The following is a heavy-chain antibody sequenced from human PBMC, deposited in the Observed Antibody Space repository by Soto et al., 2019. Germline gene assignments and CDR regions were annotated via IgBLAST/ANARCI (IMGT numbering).Heavy chain of an antibody. CDR2: IDPSDSYT. CDR3: ARSHYGDYSLVHY. D-gene: IGHD4-17*01. J-gene: IGHJ4*02. CDR1: GYSFTSYW. Sequence: GESLKISCKGSGYSFTSYWISWVRQMPGKGLEWMGRIDPSDSYTNYSPSFQGHVTISADKSISTAYLQWSSLKASDTAMYYCARSHYGDYSLVHYWGQGTLVTVSS. V-gene: IGHV5-10-1*01.